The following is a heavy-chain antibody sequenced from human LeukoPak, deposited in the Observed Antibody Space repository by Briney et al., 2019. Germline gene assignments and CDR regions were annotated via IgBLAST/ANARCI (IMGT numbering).Heavy chain of an antibody. D-gene: IGHD2-2*01. J-gene: IGHJ6*03. Sequence: GASVKVSCKASGGTFTSYTITWVRQAPGQGLEWMGRIIPILGIANYAQKFQGRVTITADKSTSTAYMELSSLTSEDTAVYYCARGVPAADYYYYYMDVWGKGTTVTVSS. CDR1: GGTFTSYT. V-gene: IGHV1-69*02. CDR3: ARGVPAADYYYYYMDV. CDR2: IIPILGIA.